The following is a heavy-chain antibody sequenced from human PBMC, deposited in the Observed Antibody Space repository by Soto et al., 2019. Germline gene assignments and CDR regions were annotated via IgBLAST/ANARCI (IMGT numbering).Heavy chain of an antibody. Sequence: SETLSLTCTVSGDSISTFYWGWMRQSPGKELEWIGYVYYTGSTNYNPSLKSRVTISVDRSKNQFSLKLTSANAADTAVYYCARGRTVRNYADDSSDYFYFFDYWGQGTQVTVPS. D-gene: IGHD3-22*01. CDR1: GDSISTFY. CDR3: ARGRTVRNYADDSSDYFYFFDY. CDR2: VYYTGST. J-gene: IGHJ4*02. V-gene: IGHV4-59*01.